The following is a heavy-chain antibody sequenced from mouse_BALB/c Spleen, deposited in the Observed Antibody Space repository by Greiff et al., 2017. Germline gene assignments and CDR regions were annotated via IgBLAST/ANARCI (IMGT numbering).Heavy chain of an antibody. CDR3: ARTITTVPPMDY. V-gene: IGHV1S56*01. Sequence: QVQLQQSGPELVKPGASVRISCKASGYTFTSYYIHWVKQRPGQGLEWIGWIYPGNVNTKYNEKFKGKATLTADKSSSTAYMQLSSLTSEDSAVYFCARTITTVPPMDYWGQGTSVTVSS. CDR2: IYPGNVNT. D-gene: IGHD1-1*01. CDR1: GYTFTSYY. J-gene: IGHJ4*01.